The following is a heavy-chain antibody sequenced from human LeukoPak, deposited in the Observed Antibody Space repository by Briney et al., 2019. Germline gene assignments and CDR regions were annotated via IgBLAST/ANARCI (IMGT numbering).Heavy chain of an antibody. CDR2: ISGSGGST. D-gene: IGHD6-19*01. J-gene: IGHJ5*02. CDR3: AKVKYSSGWYPTSWFDP. Sequence: GGSLRLSCAASGFTFSSYGMSWVRQAPGKGLEWVSAISGSGGSTYYADSVKGRFTISRDNSKNTLYLQMNSLRAEGTAVYYCAKVKYSSGWYPTSWFDPWGQGTLVTVSS. V-gene: IGHV3-23*01. CDR1: GFTFSSYG.